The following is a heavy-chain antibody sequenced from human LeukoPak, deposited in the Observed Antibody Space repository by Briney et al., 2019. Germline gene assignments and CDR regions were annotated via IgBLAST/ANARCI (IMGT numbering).Heavy chain of an antibody. D-gene: IGHD3-3*01. V-gene: IGHV3-15*01. J-gene: IGHJ6*03. CDR2: IKSKTDGGTT. CDR1: GFTFSNAW. Sequence: PGGSLRLSCAASGFTFSNAWMSWVRQAPGKGLEWVGRIKSKTDGGTTDYGAPVKGRFTISRDDSKNSLYLQMNSLQTEDTAVYYCTTDKGLRFLEWLPGPPIGGYMDVWGKGTTVTVSS. CDR3: TTDKGLRFLEWLPGPPIGGYMDV.